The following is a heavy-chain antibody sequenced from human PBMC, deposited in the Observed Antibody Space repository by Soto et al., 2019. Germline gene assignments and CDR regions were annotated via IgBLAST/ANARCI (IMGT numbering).Heavy chain of an antibody. J-gene: IGHJ4*02. Sequence: QVQLVESGGGLVKPGGSLRLSCAASGFTFSDYYMSWIRQAPGKGLEWVSDISLSGNHTNYANSVKGRFTISRDNAKNSLYVQMNSLRAEDTDVYYCATTWSGNSEESYWGQGTLVTVSS. CDR1: GFTFSDYY. CDR3: ATTWSGNSEESY. D-gene: IGHD3-3*01. V-gene: IGHV3-11*05. CDR2: ISLSGNHT.